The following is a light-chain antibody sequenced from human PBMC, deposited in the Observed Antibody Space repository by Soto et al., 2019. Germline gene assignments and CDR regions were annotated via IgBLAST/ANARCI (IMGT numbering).Light chain of an antibody. CDR1: QSISSIY. V-gene: IGKV3-20*01. CDR3: QQYGDGNSPRYS. Sequence: EVVLTQSPGTLSLSPGERVTLSCRASQSISSIYLAWYQQKPGQAPRLLIYATSSRATGIPDRFSGSGSGTYFTLNISRLEPEDFAVYYCQQYGDGNSPRYSFGQGTRLDIK. J-gene: IGKJ2*03. CDR2: ATS.